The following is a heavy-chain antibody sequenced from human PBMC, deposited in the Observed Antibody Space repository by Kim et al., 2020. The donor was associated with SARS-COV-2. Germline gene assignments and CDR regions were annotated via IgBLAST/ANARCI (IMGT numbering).Heavy chain of an antibody. CDR2: INHSGST. Sequence: SETLSLTCAVYGGSFSGYYWSWIRQPPGKGLEWIGEINHSGSTNYNPSLKSRVTISVDTSKNQFSLKLSSVTAADTAVYYCARDYGSGSHPFDPWGQGTLVTVSS. D-gene: IGHD3-10*01. V-gene: IGHV4-34*01. CDR3: ARDYGSGSHPFDP. CDR1: GGSFSGYY. J-gene: IGHJ5*02.